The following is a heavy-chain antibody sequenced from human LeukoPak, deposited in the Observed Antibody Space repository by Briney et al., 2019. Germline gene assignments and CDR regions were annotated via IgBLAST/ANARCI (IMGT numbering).Heavy chain of an antibody. D-gene: IGHD3-10*01. Sequence: SQTLSLTCAISGDSVSSKSAAWNWIRQSSSRGLEWLGRTYYRSKWYNDYAVSVKSRITINPDTSKNQFSLQLNSVTPEDTAVYYCSRDRVMVRGVIGNWFDPWGQGTLVTVSS. J-gene: IGHJ5*02. V-gene: IGHV6-1*01. CDR3: SRDRVMVRGVIGNWFDP. CDR2: TYYRSKWYN. CDR1: GDSVSSKSAA.